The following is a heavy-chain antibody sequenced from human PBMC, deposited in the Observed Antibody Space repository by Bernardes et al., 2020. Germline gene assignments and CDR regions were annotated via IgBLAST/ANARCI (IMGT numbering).Heavy chain of an antibody. CDR1: GDSVSSNRGA. V-gene: IGHV6-1*01. CDR2: TYYRSKWYN. J-gene: IGHJ4*02. Sequence: SQTLSLTCAISGDSVSSNRGAWNWIRKSPSRGLEWLGRTYYRSKWYNDYAVSVKSRITINPDTSKNQFSLQLNSVTPEDTAVYYCARAGPGTYYFDYWGQGTLVTGSA. CDR3: ARAGPGTYYFDY.